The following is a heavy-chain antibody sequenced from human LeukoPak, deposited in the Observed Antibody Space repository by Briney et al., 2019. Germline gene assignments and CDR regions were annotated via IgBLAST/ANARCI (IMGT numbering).Heavy chain of an antibody. D-gene: IGHD2-21*02. J-gene: IGHJ3*02. CDR2: INPSGGST. Sequence: ASVKVSCEASGYTFTTYSINWVRQAPGQGLEWMGIINPSGGSTTYAQKFQGRVTMTRDTSTSTVHMELSSLRSEDTAVYYCARELISGDWTWDIWGQGTMVTVSS. CDR3: ARELISGDWTWDI. V-gene: IGHV1-46*01. CDR1: GYTFTTYS.